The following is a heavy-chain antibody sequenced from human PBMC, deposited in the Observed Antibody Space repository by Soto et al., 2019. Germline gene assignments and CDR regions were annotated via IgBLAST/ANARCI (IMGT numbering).Heavy chain of an antibody. CDR3: ATSSIRPRYYYYMDV. V-gene: IGHV1-24*01. CDR1: GYTLTELS. CDR2: FDPEDGET. D-gene: IGHD2-21*01. Sequence: GASVKVSCKVSGYTLTELSMHWVRQAPGRGLEWMGGFDPEDGETIYAQNFQGRVTMTEDTSTDTAYMELSSLRSEDTAVYYCATSSIRPRYYYYMDVWGIGTTVTVSS. J-gene: IGHJ6*03.